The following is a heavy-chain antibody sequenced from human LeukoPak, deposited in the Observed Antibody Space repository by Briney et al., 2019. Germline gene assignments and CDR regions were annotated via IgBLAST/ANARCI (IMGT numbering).Heavy chain of an antibody. J-gene: IGHJ5*02. CDR3: ARGSQLLWFGELLYVYRENWFDP. CDR2: MYLSGTT. Sequence: PSETLSPTCTVSGDSINSLDLWSWVRQPPGKGLEWIGEMYLSGTTHSNPSVKSRVTISIDKSKNQFFLNLSSVTAADTAVYYCARGSQLLWFGELLYVYRENWFDPWGQGTLVTVSS. CDR1: GDSINSLDL. D-gene: IGHD3-10*01. V-gene: IGHV4-4*02.